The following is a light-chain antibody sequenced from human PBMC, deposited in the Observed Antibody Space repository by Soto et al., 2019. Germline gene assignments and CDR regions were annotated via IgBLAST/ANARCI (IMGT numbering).Light chain of an antibody. V-gene: IGKV1-5*01. CDR2: DAS. CDR1: QRISSW. CDR3: QQYDSYSWT. J-gene: IGKJ1*01. Sequence: DIQMTQSPSTLSTSVGDRVTITCRASQRISSWVAWYQQQPGKAPKLLIYDASTLESGVPSRFSGSGSGTDFTLTISSLQPDDFATYYCQQYDSYSWTFGQGTKVEVK.